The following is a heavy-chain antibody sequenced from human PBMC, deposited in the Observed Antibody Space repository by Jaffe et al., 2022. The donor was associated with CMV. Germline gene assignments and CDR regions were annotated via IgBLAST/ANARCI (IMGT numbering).Heavy chain of an antibody. CDR1: GLTVSSSY. D-gene: IGHD2-21*01. CDR2: LYSGGST. J-gene: IGHJ4*02. V-gene: IGHV3-66*04. CDR3: ARQADVVGPLS. Sequence: EVQLVEAGGGLVQPGGSLRLSCAVSGLTVSSSYMNWVRQAPGKGLEWVSVLYSGGSTYYADSVQGRFTISRDSAKNTLFLQMNSLRAEDTAIYYCARQADVVGPLSWGQGTLVTVSS.